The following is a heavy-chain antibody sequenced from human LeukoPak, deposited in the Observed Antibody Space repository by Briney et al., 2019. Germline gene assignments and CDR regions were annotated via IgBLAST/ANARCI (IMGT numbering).Heavy chain of an antibody. CDR3: ARDHPTYYDILTGYYREDAFDI. CDR1: GDSVSSNSAA. D-gene: IGHD3-9*01. CDR2: TYYRSKWYN. V-gene: IGHV6-1*01. J-gene: IGHJ3*02. Sequence: SQTLSLTCAISGDSVSSNSAAWNWIRQSPSRGLEWLGRTYYRSKWYNDYAVSVKSRITINPDTSKDQFSLQLNSVTPEDTAVYYCARDHPTYYDILTGYYREDAFDIWGQGTMVTVSS.